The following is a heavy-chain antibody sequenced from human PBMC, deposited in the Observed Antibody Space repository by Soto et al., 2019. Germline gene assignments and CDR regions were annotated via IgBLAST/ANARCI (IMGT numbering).Heavy chain of an antibody. J-gene: IGHJ4*02. CDR3: ARHTSSWPFDY. Sequence: QVQLVQSGAEVKKPGASVKVSCKASGYTFTSYGISWVRQAPGQGPEWMGWISTNNGNTNYAQKIRGRVTMTTDTSTSKAYMELRSLRSDDTAVYYCARHTSSWPFDYWGQGTLVTVSS. V-gene: IGHV1-18*01. CDR1: GYTFTSYG. D-gene: IGHD6-13*01. CDR2: ISTNNGNT.